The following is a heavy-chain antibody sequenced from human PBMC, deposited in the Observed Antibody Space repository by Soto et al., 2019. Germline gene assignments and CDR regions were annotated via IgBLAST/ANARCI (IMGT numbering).Heavy chain of an antibody. J-gene: IGHJ4*02. V-gene: IGHV3-74*01. D-gene: IGHD6-19*01. CDR2: IYSDGSST. Sequence: EVQLVESGGGLVQPGGSLRLSCAASGFTFSSYWMHWVRQAPGKGLVWVSRIYSDGSSTSYADSVKGRFTISRDNAKNRLYLQMNSLRAEDTAVYYCARRRGSSGWKTNFDYWGQGTLVTVSS. CDR1: GFTFSSYW. CDR3: ARRRGSSGWKTNFDY.